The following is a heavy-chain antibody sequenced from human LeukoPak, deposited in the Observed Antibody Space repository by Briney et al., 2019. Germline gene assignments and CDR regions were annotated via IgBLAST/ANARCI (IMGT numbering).Heavy chain of an antibody. CDR2: ISAYNGNT. V-gene: IGHV1-18*01. Sequence: ASVKVSCKASGYTFISYGISWVRQAPGQGLEWMGWISAYNGNTNYAQKFQGRVTMTTDTSTSTAYMELRSLRSEDTAVYYCARPGYSGYAGHAFDIWGQGTMVTVSS. J-gene: IGHJ3*02. CDR3: ARPGYSGYAGHAFDI. CDR1: GYTFISYG. D-gene: IGHD5-12*01.